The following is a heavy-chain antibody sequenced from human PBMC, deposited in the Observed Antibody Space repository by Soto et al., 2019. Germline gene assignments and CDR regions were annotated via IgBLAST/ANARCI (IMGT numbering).Heavy chain of an antibody. J-gene: IGHJ4*02. V-gene: IGHV4-39*01. CDR3: ARHVRPGGPSHFDY. D-gene: IGHD3-10*02. CDR2: IYYSGTT. CDR1: GGSISSSSYY. Sequence: PSETLSLTCTVSGGSISSSSYYWGWIRQSPWKGLEWIGNIYYSGTTYYNPSLKSRVTISEDTSKNQFSLNLTPVTAADTAVYYCARHVRPGGPSHFDYWGQGSLVTVSS.